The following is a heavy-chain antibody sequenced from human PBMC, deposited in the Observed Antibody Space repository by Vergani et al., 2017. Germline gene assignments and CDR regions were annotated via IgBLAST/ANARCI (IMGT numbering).Heavy chain of an antibody. CDR1: GGTFSSYA. Sequence: QVQLVQSGAEVKKPGSSVKVSCKASGGTFSSYAISWVRQAPGQGLEWMGGIIPIFGTANYAQKFQGRVTITADESTSTAYMELSSLRSEYTAVYYCVVVVTAITPLLDGLGYLGQGTLVTVSS. J-gene: IGHJ4*01. D-gene: IGHD2-21*02. V-gene: IGHV1-69*01. CDR3: VVVVTAITPLLDGLGY. CDR2: IIPIFGTA.